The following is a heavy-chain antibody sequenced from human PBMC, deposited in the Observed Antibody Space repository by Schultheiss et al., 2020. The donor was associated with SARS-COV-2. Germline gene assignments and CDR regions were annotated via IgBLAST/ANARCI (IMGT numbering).Heavy chain of an antibody. D-gene: IGHD3-22*01. CDR3: ARDQDYYDSSGYY. CDR1: GYTFISYD. Sequence: GESLKISCKASGYTFISYDINWVRQATGQGLEWMGWMNPNSGDTDYAQKFQGRVTMTRNTSISTAYMELSSLRSDDTAVYYCARDQDYYDSSGYYWGQGTLVTVSS. V-gene: IGHV1-8*01. CDR2: MNPNSGDT. J-gene: IGHJ4*02.